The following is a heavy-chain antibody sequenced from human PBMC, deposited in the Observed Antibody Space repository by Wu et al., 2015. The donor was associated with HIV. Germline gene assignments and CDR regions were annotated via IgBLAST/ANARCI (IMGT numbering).Heavy chain of an antibody. CDR3: ARSHKWLQLRYQGNFDY. V-gene: IGHV1-2*02. CDR1: GYTFTGYF. J-gene: IGHJ4*02. CDR2: INPNSGGT. D-gene: IGHD5-12*01. Sequence: QVQLVQSGAEVKKPGASVKVSCKASGYTFTGYFIHWVRQAPGQGLEWMGWINPNSGGTNYAQDFQGRLTMTRDTSITTVYMELKRLTFEDTAMYFCARSHKWLQLRYQGNFDYWAGNSGHRLL.